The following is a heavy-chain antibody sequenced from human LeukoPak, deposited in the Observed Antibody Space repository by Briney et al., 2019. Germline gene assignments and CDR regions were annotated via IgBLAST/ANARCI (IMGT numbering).Heavy chain of an antibody. J-gene: IGHJ4*02. CDR2: INPNSGGT. CDR3: ATSPIAAYRNQFDY. V-gene: IGHV1-2*02. CDR1: GYTFTGYY. Sequence: ASVKVSCKASGYTFTGYYMHWVRQAPGQGLEWMGWINPNSGGTNYAQKFQGRVTMTRDTSISTAYMELSRLRSDDTAVYYCATSPIAAYRNQFDYWGQGTLVTVSS. D-gene: IGHD1-14*01.